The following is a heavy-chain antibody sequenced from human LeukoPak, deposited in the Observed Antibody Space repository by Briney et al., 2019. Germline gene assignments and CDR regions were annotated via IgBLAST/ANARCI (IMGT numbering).Heavy chain of an antibody. CDR3: ARASIGYCSSTSCYIANFDY. V-gene: IGHV1-18*01. D-gene: IGHD2-2*01. J-gene: IGHJ4*02. Sequence: GASVKVSCKASGYTFTSYGISWVRQAPGQGLEWMGWISAYNGNTNYAQKLQGRVTMTTDISTSTAYMELRSLRSDDTAVYYCARASIGYCSSTSCYIANFDYWGQGTLVTVSS. CDR2: ISAYNGNT. CDR1: GYTFTSYG.